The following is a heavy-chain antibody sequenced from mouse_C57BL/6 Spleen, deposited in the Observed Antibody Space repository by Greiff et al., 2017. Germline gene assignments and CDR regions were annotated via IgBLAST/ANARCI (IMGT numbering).Heavy chain of an antibody. D-gene: IGHD2-3*01. CDR2: IWRGGST. CDR3: AKDDDYYPGYAMDY. J-gene: IGHJ4*01. CDR1: GFSLTSYG. V-gene: IGHV2-5*01. Sequence: VQLQQSGPGLVQPSQSLSITCTVSGFSLTSYGVHWVRQSPGKGLEWLGVIWRGGSTDNNAAFMSRLSITKDNSKSQVFFKMNSLQADDTAIYYCAKDDDYYPGYAMDYWGQGTSVTVSS.